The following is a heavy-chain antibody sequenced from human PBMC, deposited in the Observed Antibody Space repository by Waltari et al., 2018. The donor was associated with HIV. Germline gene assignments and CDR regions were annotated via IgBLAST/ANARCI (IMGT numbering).Heavy chain of an antibody. CDR2: IKQDGSEK. CDR1: GFTFSSYW. J-gene: IGHJ4*02. Sequence: EVQLVESGGGLVKPGGSLRLSCAASGFTFSSYWMSWVRQAPGKGLEWVANIKQDGSEKYYVDSVNGRFTISRDNAENSLYLQMNSLRAEDTAVYYCARGGFYGSASKVNWGQGTLVTVSS. D-gene: IGHD3-10*01. V-gene: IGHV3-7*04. CDR3: ARGGFYGSASKVN.